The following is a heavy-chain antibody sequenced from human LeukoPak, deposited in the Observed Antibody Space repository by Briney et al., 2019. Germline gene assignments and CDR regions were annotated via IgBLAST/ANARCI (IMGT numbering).Heavy chain of an antibody. CDR3: AKGTPYYYDPQFDY. D-gene: IGHD3-22*01. V-gene: IGHV3-30*18. CDR2: ISYDGSNK. CDR1: GFTFSSYG. Sequence: PGRSLRLSCAASGFTFSSYGMHWVRQAPGKGLEWVAVISYDGSNKYYADSVKGRFTTSRDNSKNTLYLQMNSLRAEDTAVYYCAKGTPYYYDPQFDYWGQGTLVTVSS. J-gene: IGHJ4*02.